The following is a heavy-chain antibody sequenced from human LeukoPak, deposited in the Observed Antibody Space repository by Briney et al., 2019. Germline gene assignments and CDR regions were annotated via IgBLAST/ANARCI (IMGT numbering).Heavy chain of an antibody. CDR1: RFTFSSYA. Sequence: GGSLRLSCAASRFTFSSYAMHWVRQAPGKGLEWVAVISYDGSNKYYADSVKGRFTISRDNSKNTLYPQMNSLRAEDTAVYYCARDEEMITTYYFDYWGQGTLVTVSS. CDR2: ISYDGSNK. CDR3: ARDEEMITTYYFDY. D-gene: IGHD3-16*01. V-gene: IGHV3-30-3*01. J-gene: IGHJ4*02.